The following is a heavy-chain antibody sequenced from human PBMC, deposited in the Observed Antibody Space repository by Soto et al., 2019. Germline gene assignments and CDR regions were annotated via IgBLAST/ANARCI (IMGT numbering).Heavy chain of an antibody. D-gene: IGHD3-16*01. Sequence: GGSLRLSCAASGFTFSSYGMHWVRQAPGKGLEWVAVIWYDGSNKYYADSVKGRFTISRDNSKNTLYLQMNSLRAEDTAVYYCARGHTFGIHRSVDIWGQGTMVTVSS. V-gene: IGHV3-33*01. J-gene: IGHJ3*02. CDR2: IWYDGSNK. CDR3: ARGHTFGIHRSVDI. CDR1: GFTFSSYG.